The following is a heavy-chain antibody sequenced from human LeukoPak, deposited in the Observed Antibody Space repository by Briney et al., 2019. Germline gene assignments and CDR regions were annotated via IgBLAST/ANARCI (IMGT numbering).Heavy chain of an antibody. J-gene: IGHJ5*02. CDR1: GGSFSGYY. Sequence: SETLSLTCAVYGGSFSGYYWSWIRQPPGKGLEWIGEINHSGSTNYNPPLKSRVTISVDTSKNQFSLKLSSVTAADTAVYYCARGLSWYSSSSRFDPWGQGTLVTVSS. CDR2: INHSGST. V-gene: IGHV4-34*01. D-gene: IGHD6-6*01. CDR3: ARGLSWYSSSSRFDP.